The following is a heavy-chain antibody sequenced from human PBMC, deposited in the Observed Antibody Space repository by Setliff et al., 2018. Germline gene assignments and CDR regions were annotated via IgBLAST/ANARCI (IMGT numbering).Heavy chain of an antibody. J-gene: IGHJ5*02. D-gene: IGHD3-3*01. V-gene: IGHV4-34*01. CDR2: ISHSGDP. CDR3: ARAPQYSNFWYALSWFDP. CDR1: GGSFSGYH. Sequence: SETLSLTCAVYGGSFSGYHWSWIRQSPGKGLEWIGEISHSGDPNYNPSLKSRVTISLDTSKNQFSLKLTSVTAADTAVYYCARAPQYSNFWYALSWFDPWGQGTLVTVSS.